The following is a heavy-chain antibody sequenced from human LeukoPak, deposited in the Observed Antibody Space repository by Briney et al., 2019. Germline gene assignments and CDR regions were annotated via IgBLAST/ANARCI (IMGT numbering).Heavy chain of an antibody. CDR2: IYTSGST. J-gene: IGHJ4*02. D-gene: IGHD3-9*01. CDR3: ARGILYYDILTGYLLYYFDY. Sequence: SETLSLTCTVSGGSISSGSYYWSWIRQPAGKGLEWIGRIYTSGSTNYNPSLKSRVTISADTSKNQFSLKLSSVTAADTAVYYCARGILYYDILTGYLLYYFDYWGQGTLVTVSS. CDR1: GGSISSGSYY. V-gene: IGHV4-61*02.